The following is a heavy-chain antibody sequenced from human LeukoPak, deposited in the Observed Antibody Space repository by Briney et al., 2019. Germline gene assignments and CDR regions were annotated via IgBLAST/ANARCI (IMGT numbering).Heavy chain of an antibody. CDR2: VYNSGST. D-gene: IGHD1-26*01. CDR3: ARDRGRVGWIDL. V-gene: IGHV4-39*07. J-gene: IGHJ5*02. CDR1: GGSIISSTYF. Sequence: PSETLSLTCTVSGGSIISSTYFWGWIRQSPGKGLECIGSVYNSGSTYYSPSLKSRVNISIDTSKNQFFLTLSSVTAADTGVYYCARDRGRVGWIDLWGQGTLVTVSS.